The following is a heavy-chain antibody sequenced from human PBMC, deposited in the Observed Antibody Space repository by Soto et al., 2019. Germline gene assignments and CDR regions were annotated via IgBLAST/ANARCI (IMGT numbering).Heavy chain of an antibody. J-gene: IGHJ6*02. CDR2: INPNSGGT. CDR1: GYTFTGYY. CDR3: ARGEYYHLWRGYSAHDYNAMDV. D-gene: IGHD3-3*01. V-gene: IGHV1-2*04. Sequence: ASVKVSCKASGYTFTGYYMHWVRQPLGQGLEWMGWINPNSGGTNYAQKFQGWVTMTRETSISTSSMELSRLRSDDTAVYYCARGEYYHLWRGYSAHDYNAMDVRGQGTTVTV.